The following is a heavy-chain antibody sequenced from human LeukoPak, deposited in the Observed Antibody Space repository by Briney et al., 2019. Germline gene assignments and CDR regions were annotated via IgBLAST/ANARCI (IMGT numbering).Heavy chain of an antibody. CDR2: MYYSGNT. CDR3: ARSYYGSGTYAYYFDY. CDR1: GGSFSGYY. Sequence: SETLSLTCAVYGGSFSGYYWSWIRQPPGKGLEWIGSMYYSGNTNYNPSLKSRVTISVDTSKNQFSLMLSSVTAADTAVYFCARSYYGSGTYAYYFDYWGQGSLVTVSS. V-gene: IGHV4-34*01. D-gene: IGHD3-10*01. J-gene: IGHJ4*02.